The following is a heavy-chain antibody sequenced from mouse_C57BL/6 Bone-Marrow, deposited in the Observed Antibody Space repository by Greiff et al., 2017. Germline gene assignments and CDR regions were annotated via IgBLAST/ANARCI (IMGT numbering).Heavy chain of an antibody. D-gene: IGHD1-1*01. Sequence: EVMLVESGGDLVKPGGSLKLSCAASGFTFSSYGMSWVRQTPDKRLEWVATISSGGSYTYYPDSVKGRFTISRDNAKNTLYLQMSSRKSEDTAMYYCARHGTTVVATDYWGQGTTLTVSS. CDR3: ARHGTTVVATDY. J-gene: IGHJ2*01. CDR2: ISSGGSYT. V-gene: IGHV5-6*02. CDR1: GFTFSSYG.